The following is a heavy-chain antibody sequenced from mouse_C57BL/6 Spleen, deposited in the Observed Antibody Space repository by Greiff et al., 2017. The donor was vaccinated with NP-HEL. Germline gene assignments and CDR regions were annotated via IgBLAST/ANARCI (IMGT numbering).Heavy chain of an antibody. V-gene: IGHV1-82*01. J-gene: IGHJ3*01. CDR3: ARKDGSSLWFAD. D-gene: IGHD1-1*01. CDR1: GYAFRSSW. Sequence: VQLQQSGPELVKPGASVKISCKASGYAFRSSWMNWVKQRPGKGLEWIGRIYPGDGDTNYNGKFKGKATLTADKSSSTAYMQLSSLTSEDSAVYFCARKDGSSLWFADWGKGTLVTVSA. CDR2: IYPGDGDT.